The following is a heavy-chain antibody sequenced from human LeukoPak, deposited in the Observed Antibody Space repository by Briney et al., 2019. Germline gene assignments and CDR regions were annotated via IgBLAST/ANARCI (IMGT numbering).Heavy chain of an antibody. V-gene: IGHV4-34*01. CDR1: GGSFSGYY. Sequence: PSETLSLTCAVYGGSFSGYYWSWIRQPPGKGLEWIGEINQSGSTNYNPSLKSRVTISVDTSKNQFSLKLSSVTAADTAVYYCARDFYYDFWSGYYSAFDIWGQGTMVTVSS. D-gene: IGHD3-3*01. CDR2: INQSGST. J-gene: IGHJ3*02. CDR3: ARDFYYDFWSGYYSAFDI.